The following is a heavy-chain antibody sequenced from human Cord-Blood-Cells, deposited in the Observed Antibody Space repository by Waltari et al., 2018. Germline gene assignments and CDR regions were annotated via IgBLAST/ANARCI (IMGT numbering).Heavy chain of an antibody. CDR1: GGSISSSSYY. J-gene: IGHJ4*02. V-gene: IGHV4-39*07. CDR3: ASHEHYYGSGSYYNYFDY. Sequence: QLQLQESGPGLVKPSETLSLTCTVSGGSISSSSYYWGWNRQPPGKGLEWIGSIYYSGSTYYNPSLKSRVTISVDTSKNQFSLKLSSVTAADTAVYYCASHEHYYGSGSYYNYFDYWGQGTLVTVSS. CDR2: IYYSGST. D-gene: IGHD3-10*01.